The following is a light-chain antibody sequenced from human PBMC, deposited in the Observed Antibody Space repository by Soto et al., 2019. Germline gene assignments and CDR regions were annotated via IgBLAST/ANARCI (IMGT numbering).Light chain of an antibody. CDR1: SSIIGSNT. V-gene: IGLV1-44*01. CDR3: AAWDDSLV. Sequence: QSVLTQPPSASGTPGQRVTISCSGSSSIIGSNTVNWYQQLPGTAPKLLIYSNNQRPSGVPDRFSGSKSGTSASLAISGLQSEDEAVYYCAAWDDSLVFGGGTKLTVL. J-gene: IGLJ2*01. CDR2: SNN.